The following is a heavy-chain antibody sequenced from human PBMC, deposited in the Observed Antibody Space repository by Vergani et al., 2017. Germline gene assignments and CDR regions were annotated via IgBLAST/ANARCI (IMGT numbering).Heavy chain of an antibody. CDR2: ISANDVT. CDR3: AKDLTQYNC. V-gene: IGHV3-23*01. Sequence: EVQVLESGGGLVQPGGSLRLSCAASGFTLGNYRMTWVRQAPGKGLEWVSAISANDVTYYADSVMGRFTVSRDKAKNTLYLQMNRLRAEDTAGYYCAKDLTQYNCWGQGTMVTVSS. D-gene: IGHD2-15*01. J-gene: IGHJ4*02. CDR1: GFTLGNYR.